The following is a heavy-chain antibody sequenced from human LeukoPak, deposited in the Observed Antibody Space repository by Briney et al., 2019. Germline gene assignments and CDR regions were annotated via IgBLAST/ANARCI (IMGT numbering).Heavy chain of an antibody. V-gene: IGHV3-23*01. CDR2: ISGSGGST. D-gene: IGHD3-9*01. Sequence: PGGSLRLSCAASGFNFGTYAMGWVRQAPGKGLEWVSAISGSGGSTYYADSVKGRFTISRDNSKNTLYLQMNSLRAEDTAVYYCAKTPLRYFDWLPGGYWGQGTLVTVSS. CDR1: GFNFGTYA. CDR3: AKTPLRYFDWLPGGY. J-gene: IGHJ4*02.